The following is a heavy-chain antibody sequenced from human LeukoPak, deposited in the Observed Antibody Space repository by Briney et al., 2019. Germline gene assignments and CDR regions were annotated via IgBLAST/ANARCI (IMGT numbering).Heavy chain of an antibody. J-gene: IGHJ4*02. V-gene: IGHV1-18*01. D-gene: IGHD6-13*01. CDR3: ARDWREQQLVIDY. CDR1: GGTFSSYA. Sequence: GASVKVSCKASGGTFSSYAISWVRQAPGQGLEWMGWISAYNGNTNYAQKLQGRVTMTTDTSTSTAYMELRSLRSDDTAVYYCARDWREQQLVIDYWGQGTLVTVSS. CDR2: ISAYNGNT.